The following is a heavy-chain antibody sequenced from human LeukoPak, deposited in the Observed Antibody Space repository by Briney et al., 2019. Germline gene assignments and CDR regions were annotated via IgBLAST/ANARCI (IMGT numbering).Heavy chain of an antibody. CDR2: FNPNGGAA. CDR1: GYTPTRNY. CDR3: ARSARHCNNGVCFTDYYIDL. D-gene: IGHD2-8*01. V-gene: IGHV1-46*01. Sequence: RASVKVACKASGYTPTRNYMHWVRQAPGEGLEWMGIFNPNGGAATYAQKFEGRVTMTMDMSTSTFYMDVSSLTFDDTAVYYCARSARHCNNGVCFTDYYIDLWGKGTTVIVSS. J-gene: IGHJ6*03.